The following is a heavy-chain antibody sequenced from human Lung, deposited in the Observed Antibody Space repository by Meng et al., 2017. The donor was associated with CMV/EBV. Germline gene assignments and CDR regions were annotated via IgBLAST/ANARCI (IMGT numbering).Heavy chain of an antibody. V-gene: IGHV3-11*06. CDR1: GFTFSDYY. J-gene: IGHJ4*02. Sequence: QVQLVESGGGLVKPGGSLRLAWAASGFTFSDYYMSWIRQAPGKGLEWVSYISSSSSYTNYADSVKGRFTISRDNAKNSLYLQMNSLRAEDTAVYYCARRLGGYSYGYIFDYWGQGTLVTVSS. D-gene: IGHD5-18*01. CDR2: ISSSSSYT. CDR3: ARRLGGYSYGYIFDY.